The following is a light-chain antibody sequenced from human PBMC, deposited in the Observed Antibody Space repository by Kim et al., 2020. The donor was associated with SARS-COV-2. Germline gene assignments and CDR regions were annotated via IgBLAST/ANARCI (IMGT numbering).Light chain of an antibody. CDR2: QDS. CDR1: KLGDKY. V-gene: IGLV3-1*01. Sequence: SYELTQPPSVSVSPGQTASITCSGDKLGDKYACWYQQKPGQSPVLVIYQDSKRPSGIPERFSSSNSGNTANMTISGTQAMDEADYYCQAWDSSTVVFGGGTKLTVL. CDR3: QAWDSSTVV. J-gene: IGLJ2*01.